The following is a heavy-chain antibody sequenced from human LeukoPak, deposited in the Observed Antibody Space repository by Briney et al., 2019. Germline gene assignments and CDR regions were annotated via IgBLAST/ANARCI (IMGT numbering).Heavy chain of an antibody. CDR3: ASYGPKGYYSYMDV. V-gene: IGHV1-2*02. D-gene: IGHD4-17*01. J-gene: IGHJ6*03. CDR1: GYTFTSFI. CDR2: INPSSGGT. Sequence: ASVKVSCKASGYTFTSFIISWVRQAPGQGLEWMGWINPSSGGTNYAQKFQGRVTMTRDTSINTAYMELSRLRADDTAVYYCASYGPKGYYSYMDVWGKGTTVTVSS.